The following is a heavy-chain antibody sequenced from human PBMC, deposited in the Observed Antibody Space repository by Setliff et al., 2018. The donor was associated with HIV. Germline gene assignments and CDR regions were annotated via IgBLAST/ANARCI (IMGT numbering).Heavy chain of an antibody. CDR2: IYYSGST. CDR1: GGSISSGGYF. Sequence: TSETLSLTCTVSGGSISSGGYFWSWIRQLPGKGLEWIGYIYYSGSTFYNPSLKSRVSILLDTSKNQFSLKLTSVTAADTAVYYCAREPTYRFDPWGQGTLVTVSS. CDR3: AREPTYRFDP. V-gene: IGHV4-31*03. J-gene: IGHJ5*02. D-gene: IGHD1-1*01.